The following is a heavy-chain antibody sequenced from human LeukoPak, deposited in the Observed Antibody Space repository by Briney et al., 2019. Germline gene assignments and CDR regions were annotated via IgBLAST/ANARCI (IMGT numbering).Heavy chain of an antibody. V-gene: IGHV4-38-2*02. J-gene: IGHJ6*03. D-gene: IGHD1-14*01. Sequence: SSETLSLTCTVSGYSISNGYYWVWIRQPPGKGLEWIGSLYHSDSVYYNTALKSRVSMSVDTSKNQFSLKLSFVTAADTAVYYCARHHDSYYYYYTDVWGSGTTVTVSS. CDR3: ARHHDSYYYYYTDV. CDR1: GYSISNGYY. CDR2: LYHSDSV.